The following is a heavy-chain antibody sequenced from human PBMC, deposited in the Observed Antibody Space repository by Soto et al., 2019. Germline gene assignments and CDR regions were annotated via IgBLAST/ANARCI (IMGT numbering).Heavy chain of an antibody. CDR3: ARVVGASPGLWFDP. CDR2: IYYSGST. Sequence: PSETLSLTCTVSGGSISSYYWSWIRQPPGKGLEWIGYIYYSGSTNYNPSLKSRVTISVDTSKNQFSLKLSSVTAADTAVYYCARVVGASPGLWFDPWGQGTLVTVSS. D-gene: IGHD1-26*01. CDR1: GGSISSYY. J-gene: IGHJ5*02. V-gene: IGHV4-59*01.